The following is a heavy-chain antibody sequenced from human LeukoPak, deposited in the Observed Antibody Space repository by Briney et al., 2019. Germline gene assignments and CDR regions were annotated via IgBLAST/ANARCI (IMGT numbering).Heavy chain of an antibody. J-gene: IGHJ4*02. CDR2: INQDGSER. CDR3: ASAWL. D-gene: IGHD5-12*01. Sequence: GGSLRLSCAGSGLSFGRNWMSWVRHAPGKGLEWVANINQDGSERYYVDSVKGRFTISRDNANNSLYLQMNSLRAEDTAVYYCASAWLWGQGTLVTVSS. CDR1: GLSFGRNW. V-gene: IGHV3-7*01.